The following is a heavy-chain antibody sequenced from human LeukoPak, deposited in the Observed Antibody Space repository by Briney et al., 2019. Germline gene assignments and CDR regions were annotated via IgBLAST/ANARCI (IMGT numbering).Heavy chain of an antibody. Sequence: PETLSLTCALSGGSFSGYYWSWIRDTPGKGLERIGEINHSGSTNYNPSLTSQVTISVGTSKNQCSLKLSSVTAADTAVYYCASPSDEYSSGWYGSALNYWGQGTLVTVSS. CDR2: INHSGST. J-gene: IGHJ4*02. V-gene: IGHV4-34*01. CDR3: ASPSDEYSSGWYGSALNY. CDR1: GGSFSGYY. D-gene: IGHD6-19*01.